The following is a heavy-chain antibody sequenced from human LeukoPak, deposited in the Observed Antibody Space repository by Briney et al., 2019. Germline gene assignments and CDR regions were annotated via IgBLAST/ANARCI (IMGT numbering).Heavy chain of an antibody. J-gene: IGHJ6*02. Sequence: PSETRSLTCTVSGGSISSGDYYWSWIRQPPGKGLEWIGYIYYSGSTYYNPSLKSRVTISVDTSKNQFSLKLSSVTAADTAVYYCARDSDITPYYYGMDVWGQGTTVTVSS. D-gene: IGHD3-3*01. CDR3: ARDSDITPYYYGMDV. CDR2: IYYSGST. CDR1: GGSISSGDYY. V-gene: IGHV4-30-4*01.